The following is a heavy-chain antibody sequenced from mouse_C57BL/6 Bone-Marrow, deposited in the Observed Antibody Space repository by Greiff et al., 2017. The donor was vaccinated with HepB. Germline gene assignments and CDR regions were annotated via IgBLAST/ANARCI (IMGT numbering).Heavy chain of an antibody. CDR1: GYTFTSYW. V-gene: IGHV1-69*01. D-gene: IGHD1-1*01. CDR2: IDPSDSYT. J-gene: IGHJ2*01. Sequence: VQLQQPGAELVMPGASVKLSCKASGYTFTSYWMHWVKQRPGQGLEWIGEIDPSDSYTNYNQKFKGKSTLTVDTSSSTAYMQLSSLTSEDSAVYYCARDYSGSSYGYWGQGTTLTVSS. CDR3: ARDYSGSSYGY.